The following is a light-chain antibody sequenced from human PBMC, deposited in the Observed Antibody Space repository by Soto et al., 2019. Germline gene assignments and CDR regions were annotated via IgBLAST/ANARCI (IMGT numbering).Light chain of an antibody. Sequence: EIHMTQSPSSLSASVGDTVAITCRASQNIDMYLNWYQQKPGKAPRVLISGASNLQSGVPSRFSGSGSGTDFTLTISSLQSEDFASYFCQHTFNSPPWTFGQGTKVDIK. V-gene: IGKV1-39*01. CDR3: QHTFNSPPWT. CDR1: QNIDMY. CDR2: GAS. J-gene: IGKJ1*01.